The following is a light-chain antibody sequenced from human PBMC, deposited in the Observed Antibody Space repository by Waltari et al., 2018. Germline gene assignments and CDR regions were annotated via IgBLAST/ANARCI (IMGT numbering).Light chain of an antibody. CDR1: QSISSY. J-gene: IGKJ2*01. V-gene: IGKV1-39*01. CDR2: AAS. CDR3: QQSYRFVYT. Sequence: DIQMTQSPSSLSASVGDRVIITCRASQSISSYLNWYQVKAGKAPKLLIYAASSLQSGVPSRFRGSGSGTDFTLTISRLQPEDLATYYCQQSYRFVYTFGQGTKLEIK.